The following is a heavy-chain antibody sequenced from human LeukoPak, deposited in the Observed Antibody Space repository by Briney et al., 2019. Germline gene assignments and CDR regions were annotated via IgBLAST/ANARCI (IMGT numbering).Heavy chain of an antibody. Sequence: SETLSLTCAVYGGSFSGYYWSWIRQPPGKGLEWIGEINHSGSTNYNPSLKSRVTISVDTSKNQFSLKLSSVTAADTAVYYCARGAITMVRGVITRIHAFDIWGQGTMVTVSS. V-gene: IGHV4-34*01. CDR3: ARGAITMVRGVITRIHAFDI. D-gene: IGHD3-10*01. CDR2: INHSGST. CDR1: GGSFSGYY. J-gene: IGHJ3*02.